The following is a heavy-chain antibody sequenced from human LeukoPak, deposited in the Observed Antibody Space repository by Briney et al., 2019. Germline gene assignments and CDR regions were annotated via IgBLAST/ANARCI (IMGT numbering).Heavy chain of an antibody. V-gene: IGHV3-23*01. CDR1: GFIFSGYA. CDR2: ISGSGGST. CDR3: AKDRRIAVAGTMVDY. J-gene: IGHJ4*02. Sequence: PGGSLRLSCAASGFIFSGYAMSWVRQAPGKGLEWVSAISGSGGSTYYADSVKGRLTISRDNSKNTLYLQMSSLRAEDTAVYYCAKDRRIAVAGTMVDYWGQGILVTVST. D-gene: IGHD6-19*01.